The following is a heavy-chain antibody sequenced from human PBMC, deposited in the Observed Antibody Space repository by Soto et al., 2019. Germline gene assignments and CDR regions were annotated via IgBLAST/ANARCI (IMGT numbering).Heavy chain of an antibody. V-gene: IGHV4-31*03. J-gene: IGHJ3*02. Sequence: QVQLQESGPGLVKPSQTLSLTCTVSGGSISSGGYYWSWIRQHPGKGLEWIGYTYYSGSTYYNPSLKSRVTISVDTSKYQFSLKLSSVAAADTAVYYCARGNRDCDAFDIWGQGTMVTVSS. CDR3: ARGNRDCDAFDI. D-gene: IGHD2-21*01. CDR1: GGSISSGGYY. CDR2: TYYSGST.